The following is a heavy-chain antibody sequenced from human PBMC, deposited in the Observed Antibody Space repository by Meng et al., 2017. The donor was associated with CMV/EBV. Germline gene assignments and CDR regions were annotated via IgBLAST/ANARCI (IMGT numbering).Heavy chain of an antibody. D-gene: IGHD3-16*02. CDR2: ISAYNGNT. V-gene: IGHV1-18*01. J-gene: IGHJ4*02. CDR1: GYTFTSYG. CDR3: ARHSEEFYDYVWGSYRVLGIFDY. Sequence: ASVKVSCKASGYTFTSYGISWVRQAPGQGLEWMGWISAYNGNTNYAQKLQGRVTMTTDTSTSTACMELRSLRSDDTAVYYCARHSEEFYDYVWGSYRVLGIFDYWGQGTLVTVSS.